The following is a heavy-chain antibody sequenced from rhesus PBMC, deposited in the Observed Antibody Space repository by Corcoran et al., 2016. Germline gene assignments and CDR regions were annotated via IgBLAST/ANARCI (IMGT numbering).Heavy chain of an antibody. Sequence: QLQLQESGPGLVKPSETLSVTCAVSGGSISSSYWSWIRHAPGKGVEWVWYNYGSGSSTNYNPSRRSRGTLSVYTSKNQFSLKLSSVTAADTAVYYCVKGFRAVTRYDYWGQGVLGTVSS. CDR2: NYGSGSST. D-gene: IGHD4-23*01. J-gene: IGHJ4*01. V-gene: IGHV4-169*01. CDR1: GGSISSSY. CDR3: VKGFRAVTRYDY.